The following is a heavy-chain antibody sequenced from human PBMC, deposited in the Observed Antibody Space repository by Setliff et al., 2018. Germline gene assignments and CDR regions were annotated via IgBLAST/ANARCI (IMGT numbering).Heavy chain of an antibody. J-gene: IGHJ6*02. D-gene: IGHD3-22*01. CDR1: GFTFNNYY. V-gene: IGHV3-7*01. CDR2: IHQNGSWI. CDR3: ARDHMIVVVPSV. Sequence: GESLKISCATSGFTFNNYYMSWVRRAPGKGLEWVANIHQNGSWIYYVDSVKGRFTISRDNAKNSLYLQMNSLRAEDTAVYYCARDHMIVVVPSVWGQGTTVTVSS.